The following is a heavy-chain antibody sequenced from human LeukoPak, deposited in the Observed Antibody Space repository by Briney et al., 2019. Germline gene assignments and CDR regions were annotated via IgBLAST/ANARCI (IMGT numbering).Heavy chain of an antibody. CDR3: TTQRNLNRRMIDWYFDL. Sequence: GGSLRLSCAASGLPLSIYAMSWVPHAPGKGLEWVSSISNSSGYIYYADSVKGRFTISRDNAKNTLYLQMNSQETEDTAVYYCTTQRNLNRRMIDWYFDLWGRGTLVTVSS. J-gene: IGHJ2*01. CDR2: ISNSSGYI. D-gene: IGHD1-14*01. V-gene: IGHV3-21*03. CDR1: GLPLSIYA.